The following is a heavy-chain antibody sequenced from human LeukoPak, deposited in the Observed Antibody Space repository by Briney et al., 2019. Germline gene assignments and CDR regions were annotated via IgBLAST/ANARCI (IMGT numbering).Heavy chain of an antibody. CDR2: ISSSGGST. Sequence: PGGSLRLSCAASGFTFSDSYMSWIRRAPGKGLEWLSYISSSGGSTYYAVSVKGRFTISRDNANNSLYLQMNSLRADDTAIYYCATGKRRYSNWGQGTLVTVSS. J-gene: IGHJ4*02. CDR3: ATGKRRYSN. V-gene: IGHV3-11*01. D-gene: IGHD3-9*01. CDR1: GFTFSDSY.